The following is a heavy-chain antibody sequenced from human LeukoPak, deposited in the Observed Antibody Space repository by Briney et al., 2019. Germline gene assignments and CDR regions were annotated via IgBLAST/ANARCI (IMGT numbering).Heavy chain of an antibody. V-gene: IGHV4-38-2*01. D-gene: IGHD3-16*01. CDR1: GYSISRGYS. Sequence: PSETLSLTCGVSGYSISRGYSWGWIRQPPGKGLEWIGNIYHSESTHYNPSLKSRVTISPDTSKNQFSLKLTSVTASDTAVYYCARFDHVWETHGMDAFGLWGQGTMVTVSS. CDR2: IYHSEST. CDR3: ARFDHVWETHGMDAFGL. J-gene: IGHJ3*01.